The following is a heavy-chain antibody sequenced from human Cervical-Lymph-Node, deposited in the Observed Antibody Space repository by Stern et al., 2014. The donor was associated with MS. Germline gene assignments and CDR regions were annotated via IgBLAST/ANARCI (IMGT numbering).Heavy chain of an antibody. Sequence: QLQLQESGPGLVKPSETLSLTCTVSGGSMNSFYWSWMRQPPGKGLEWIGYIHYSGTTNYNPSLKSRLTMSVDTSKNQFSLKLTSVTAADTAVYYCARHSGWYGSHYWGHGTLVTVSS. V-gene: IGHV4-59*08. CDR1: GGSMNSFY. D-gene: IGHD6-19*01. CDR3: ARHSGWYGSHY. CDR2: IHYSGTT. J-gene: IGHJ4*01.